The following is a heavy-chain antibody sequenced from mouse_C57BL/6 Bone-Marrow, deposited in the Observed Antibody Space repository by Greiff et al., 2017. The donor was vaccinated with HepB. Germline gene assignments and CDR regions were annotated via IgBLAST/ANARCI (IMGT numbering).Heavy chain of an antibody. V-gene: IGHV1-26*01. Sequence: EVQLQQSGPELVKPGASVKISCKASGYTFTDYYMNWVKQSHGKGLEWIGGIYPSNGGTSYNEKFKGKATLTADKSSSTAYMELRSLTSEDSAVYYCAREEDYDGSAWFADWGQGTLVTVSA. CDR2: IYPSNGGT. CDR1: GYTFTDYY. CDR3: AREEDYDGSAWFAD. D-gene: IGHD1-1*01. J-gene: IGHJ3*01.